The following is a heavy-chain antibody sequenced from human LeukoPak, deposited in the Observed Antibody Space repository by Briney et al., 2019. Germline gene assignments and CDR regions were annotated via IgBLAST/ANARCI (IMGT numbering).Heavy chain of an antibody. D-gene: IGHD1-26*01. CDR3: ARDGTSGSYSPFDY. V-gene: IGHV3-33*01. J-gene: IGHJ4*02. CDR1: GFTFSSYG. CDR2: ICYDGSNK. Sequence: GRSLRLSCAASGFTFSSYGMHWVRQAPGKGLEWVAVICYDGSNKYYADSVKGRFTISRDNSKNTLYLQMNSLRAEDTAVYYCARDGTSGSYSPFDYWGPGTLVTVSS.